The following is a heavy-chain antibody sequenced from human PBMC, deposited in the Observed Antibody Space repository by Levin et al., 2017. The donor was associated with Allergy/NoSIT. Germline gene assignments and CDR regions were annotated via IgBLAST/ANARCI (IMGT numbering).Heavy chain of an antibody. Sequence: GESLKISCKASGYTFSSYYMHWVRQAPGQGLEWMGIINPSGGSTSYAEKFQGRVTMTRDTSTSTVYMELSSLRSEDTAVYYCARVRGSYSWFDPWGQGTLVTVSS. CDR3: ARVRGSYSWFDP. J-gene: IGHJ5*02. CDR2: INPSGGST. D-gene: IGHD1-26*01. V-gene: IGHV1-46*01. CDR1: GYTFSSYY.